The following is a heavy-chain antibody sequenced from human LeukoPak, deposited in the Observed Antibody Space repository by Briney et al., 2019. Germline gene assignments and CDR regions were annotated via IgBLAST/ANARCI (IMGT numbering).Heavy chain of an antibody. CDR3: ASGRGYSGYQINVFDY. CDR2: INPNSGGT. CDR1: GYTFTGYY. J-gene: IGHJ4*02. Sequence: RASVKVSCKASGYTFTGYYMHWVRQAPGQGLEWMGWINPNSGGTNYAQSFQGRVTMTRDTSISTAYLELSRLTSDDTAVYYCASGRGYSGYQINVFDYWGQGTLVTVSS. D-gene: IGHD5-12*01. V-gene: IGHV1-2*02.